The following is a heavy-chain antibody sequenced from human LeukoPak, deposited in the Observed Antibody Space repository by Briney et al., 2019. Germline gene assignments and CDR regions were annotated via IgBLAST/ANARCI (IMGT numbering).Heavy chain of an antibody. D-gene: IGHD2-15*01. V-gene: IGHV4-59*08. CDR3: ARHRTVVVAATFLSGYYYGMDV. J-gene: IGHJ6*02. Sequence: SETLSPTCTVSGGSISSYYWSWIRQPPGKGLEWIGYIYYSGSTNYNPSLKSRVTTSVDTSKNQFSLKLSSVTAADTAVYYCARHRTVVVAATFLSGYYYGMDVWGQGTTVTVSS. CDR1: GGSISSYY. CDR2: IYYSGST.